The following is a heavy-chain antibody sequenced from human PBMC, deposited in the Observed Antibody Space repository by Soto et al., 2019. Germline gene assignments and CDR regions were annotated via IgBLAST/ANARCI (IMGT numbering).Heavy chain of an antibody. D-gene: IGHD3-3*01. CDR3: ARASPRPRPGSGVLRFLEWLNWFDP. CDR2: INAGNGNT. V-gene: IGHV1-3*01. Sequence: GASVKVSCKASGYTFTSYAMHWVRQAPGQRLEWMGWINAGNGNTKYSQKFQGRVTITRDTSASTAYMELSSLRSEDTAVYYCARASPRPRPGSGVLRFLEWLNWFDPWGQGTLVTVSS. J-gene: IGHJ5*02. CDR1: GYTFTSYA.